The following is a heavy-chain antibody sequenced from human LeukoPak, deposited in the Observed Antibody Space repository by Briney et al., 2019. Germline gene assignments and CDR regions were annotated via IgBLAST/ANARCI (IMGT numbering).Heavy chain of an antibody. V-gene: IGHV4-39*01. CDR1: GGSISSSSYY. CDR2: IYYSGST. J-gene: IGHJ4*02. CDR3: ARRRTVNHYGSGSYTLYYFDY. Sequence: PSETLSLTCTVSGGSISSSSYYWGWIRQPPVKGLEWIGSIYYSGSTYYNPSLKSRVAISVDTSKNQFSLKLSSVTAADTAVYYCARRRTVNHYGSGSYTLYYFDYWGQGSLVTVSS. D-gene: IGHD3-10*01.